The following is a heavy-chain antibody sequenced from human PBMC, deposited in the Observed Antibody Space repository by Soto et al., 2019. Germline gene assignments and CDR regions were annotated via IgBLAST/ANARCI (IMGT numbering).Heavy chain of an antibody. CDR3: ARETRAVTYYYDSSGYYYDY. J-gene: IGHJ4*02. CDR2: IYYSGST. CDR1: GGSISSGDYY. D-gene: IGHD3-22*01. Sequence: SETLSLTCTVSGGSISSGDYYWSWIRQPPGKGLEWIGYIYYSGSTYYNPSLKSRVTISVDTSKNQFSLKLSSVTAADTAVYYCARETRAVTYYYDSSGYYYDYWGQGTLVTVSS. V-gene: IGHV4-30-4*01.